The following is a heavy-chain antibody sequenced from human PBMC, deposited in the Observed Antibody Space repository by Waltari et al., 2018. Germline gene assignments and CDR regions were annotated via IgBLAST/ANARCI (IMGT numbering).Heavy chain of an antibody. D-gene: IGHD4-4*01. V-gene: IGHV4-59*01. CDR2: IYYSVST. CDR1: GASINTYY. Sequence: QVQLQESGPGLVKPSETLSLTCTVSGASINTYYWSWIRQPPGKGLEWIGYIYYSVSTNYNPSLRSRVTISLDTSKNQFSLKLSSVTAADTAVYFCARVTVTYYYYYMDVWGKGTTVTISS. J-gene: IGHJ6*03. CDR3: ARVTVTYYYYYMDV.